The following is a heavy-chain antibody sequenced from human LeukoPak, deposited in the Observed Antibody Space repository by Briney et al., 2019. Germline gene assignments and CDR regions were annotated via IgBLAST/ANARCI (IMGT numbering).Heavy chain of an antibody. CDR1: GFTFSSYG. CDR3: ARDPPAMVR. V-gene: IGHV3-33*01. J-gene: IGHJ4*02. D-gene: IGHD2-8*01. Sequence: GGSLRLSCAASGFTFSSYGMHWIRQAPGKGLEWVAVIWYDGSNKYYADSVKGRLTISRDNSKNTLYLQMNSLRAEDTAVYYCARDPPAMVRWGQGTLVTVSS. CDR2: IWYDGSNK.